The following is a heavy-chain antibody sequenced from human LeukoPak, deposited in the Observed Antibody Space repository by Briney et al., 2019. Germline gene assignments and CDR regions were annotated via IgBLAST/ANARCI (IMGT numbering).Heavy chain of an antibody. CDR3: ASCSGGSCYALQFDY. CDR2: IIPIFGTA. D-gene: IGHD2-15*01. J-gene: IGHJ4*02. CDR1: GGTFSSYA. V-gene: IGHV1-69*06. Sequence: SVKVSCKASGGTFSSYAISWVRQAPGQGLEWMGGIIPIFGTANYAQKFQGRVTITADKSTSTAYMELSSLRSEDTAVYYCASCSGGSCYALQFDYWGQGTLVTVSS.